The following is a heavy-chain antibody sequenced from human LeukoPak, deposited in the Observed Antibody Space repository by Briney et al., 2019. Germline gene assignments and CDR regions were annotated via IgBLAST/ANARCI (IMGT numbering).Heavy chain of an antibody. CDR1: GYTFTGHY. CDR3: ARDHCSGDSCYVYYYYYYMEV. V-gene: IGHV1-2*02. CDR2: INPNSGGT. J-gene: IGHJ6*03. Sequence: ASVKVSCKASGYTFTGHYLHWVRQAPGQGLEWTGWINPNSGGTNYAQKFQGRVTMTRDTSISTAYMELSRLKSDDTAVYFCARDHCSGDSCYVYYYYYYMEVWGKGTTVTVSS. D-gene: IGHD2-15*01.